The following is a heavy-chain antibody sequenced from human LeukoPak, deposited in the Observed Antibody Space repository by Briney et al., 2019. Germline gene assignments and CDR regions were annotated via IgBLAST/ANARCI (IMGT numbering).Heavy chain of an antibody. Sequence: ASVKVSCKASGYTFTSYAMHWVRQAPGQRLEWMGWINAGNGNTKYSQKFQGRVTITRDTSARTAYMELSSLRSEDTAVYYCARVSPGYSYAYDYWGQGTLVTVSS. CDR1: GYTFTSYA. CDR3: ARVSPGYSYAYDY. J-gene: IGHJ4*02. D-gene: IGHD5-18*01. V-gene: IGHV1-3*01. CDR2: INAGNGNT.